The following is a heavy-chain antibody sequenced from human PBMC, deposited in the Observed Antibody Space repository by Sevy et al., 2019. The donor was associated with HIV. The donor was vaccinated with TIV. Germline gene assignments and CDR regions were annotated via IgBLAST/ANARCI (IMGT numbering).Heavy chain of an antibody. V-gene: IGHV1-2*02. D-gene: IGHD3-22*01. CDR2: INPNSGGT. J-gene: IGHJ4*02. CDR3: ARMGDYYDSSGYYPLKF. Sequence: ASVKVSCKASGYTFTAYYIHWVRQAPGQGLEWMGWINPNSGGTYFAKKFQDSVILTTDTSVNTAYMELRSLRFDDTAVYYCARMGDYYDSSGYYPLKFWGQGTLVTVFS. CDR1: GYTFTAYY.